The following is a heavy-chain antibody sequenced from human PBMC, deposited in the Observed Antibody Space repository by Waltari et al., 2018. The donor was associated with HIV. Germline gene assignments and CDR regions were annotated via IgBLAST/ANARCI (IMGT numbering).Heavy chain of an antibody. CDR3: ARGFSWLGELHRSDWYFDL. V-gene: IGHV1-2*02. Sequence: QVQLVQSGAEVKKPGASVKVSCRASGNTFPASYIHWVRQAPGQGLEWMGWINSNSGGTNSALKFQGRVTMTRDTSIRTAYMELTRLRSDDTAVYYCARGFSWLGELHRSDWYFDLWGRGTLVTVSS. CDR2: INSNSGGT. J-gene: IGHJ2*01. CDR1: GNTFPASY. D-gene: IGHD3-10*01.